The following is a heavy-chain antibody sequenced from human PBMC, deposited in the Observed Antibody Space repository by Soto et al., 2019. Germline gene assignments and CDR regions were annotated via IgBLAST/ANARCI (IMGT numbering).Heavy chain of an antibody. CDR1: GGSVSSGSYY. J-gene: IGHJ4*02. CDR3: ARYIAASGTFYFDY. V-gene: IGHV4-61*01. Sequence: SETLSLTCTVSGGSVSSGSYYWSWIRQPPGKGLEWIGEIYHSGSSNYKPSLKSRVTISVDNFKNQFSLELSSVTVADTAVYYCARYIAASGTFYFDYWGQGTLVTVSS. D-gene: IGHD6-13*01. CDR2: IYHSGSS.